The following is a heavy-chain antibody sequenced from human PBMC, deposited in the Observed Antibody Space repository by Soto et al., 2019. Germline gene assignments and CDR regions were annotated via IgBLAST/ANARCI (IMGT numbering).Heavy chain of an antibody. V-gene: IGHV1-24*01. Sequence: ASVKVSCKVSGYTLTELSMHWVRQAPGKGLEWMGGFDPEDGETIYAQKFQGRVTMTEDTSTDTAYMELSSLRSEDTAVYYCAAKNDSSNGPDWFEPWGQGNLVTGSS. D-gene: IGHD4-4*01. CDR1: GYTLTELS. CDR2: FDPEDGET. CDR3: AAKNDSSNGPDWFEP. J-gene: IGHJ5*02.